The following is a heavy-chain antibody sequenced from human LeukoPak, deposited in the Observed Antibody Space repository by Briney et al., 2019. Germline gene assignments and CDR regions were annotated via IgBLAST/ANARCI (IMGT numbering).Heavy chain of an antibody. Sequence: PSETLSLTCTVSGGSISSYYWSWIRQPAGEGLEWIGRLHTSGSAHYNPSLKSRVTMSVDTSKNQFSLKLSSVTAADTAVYFCARGPYSYDSSGAFDIRGQGTMVTVSS. CDR2: LHTSGSA. J-gene: IGHJ3*02. V-gene: IGHV4-4*07. CDR3: ARGPYSYDSSGAFDI. CDR1: GGSISSYY. D-gene: IGHD3-22*01.